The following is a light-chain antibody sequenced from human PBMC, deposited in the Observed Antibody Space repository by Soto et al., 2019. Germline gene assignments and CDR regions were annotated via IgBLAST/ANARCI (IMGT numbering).Light chain of an antibody. J-gene: IGLJ1*01. CDR2: DGT. V-gene: IGLV2-11*01. CDR3: CSYVTTPEI. Sequence: LAHPRSVSGSPGQLLTISCTGTSSDVDDYRYVSWYQQYPGKAPKLVIYDGTKRPSGVPDRFSGSNSGNTASLTISGLQAEDEADYYCCSYVTTPEIFGTGTKVTV. CDR1: SSDVDDYRY.